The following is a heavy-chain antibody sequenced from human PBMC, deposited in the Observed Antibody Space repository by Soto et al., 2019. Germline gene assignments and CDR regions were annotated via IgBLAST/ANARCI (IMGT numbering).Heavy chain of an antibody. J-gene: IGHJ4*02. CDR3: TRDPKPPRDGYNPFDY. Sequence: PSETLSLTCTVSGGSISSSSYYWGWIRQPPGKGLEWIGSIYYSGSTYYNPSLKSRVTISVDTSKNQFSLKLSSVTAADTAVYYCTRDPKPPRDGYNPFDYWGQGIQVTVSS. D-gene: IGHD5-12*01. V-gene: IGHV4-39*01. CDR1: GGSISSSSYY. CDR2: IYYSGST.